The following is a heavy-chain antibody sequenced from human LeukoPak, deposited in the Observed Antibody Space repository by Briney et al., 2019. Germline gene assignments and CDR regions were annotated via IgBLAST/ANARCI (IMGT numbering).Heavy chain of an antibody. V-gene: IGHV4-31*03. Sequence: SETLSLTCTVSGGSVSSSDYYWSWIHQYPGKGLEWVGYVHHSGSASYNPSLKSRVTISGDTSKNQFSLKLSSVTAADTAVYYCARDRVTVAGRDYSYYYGLDVWGQGTAVTVSS. D-gene: IGHD6-19*01. CDR3: ARDRVTVAGRDYSYYYGLDV. CDR1: GGSVSSSDYY. CDR2: VHHSGSA. J-gene: IGHJ6*02.